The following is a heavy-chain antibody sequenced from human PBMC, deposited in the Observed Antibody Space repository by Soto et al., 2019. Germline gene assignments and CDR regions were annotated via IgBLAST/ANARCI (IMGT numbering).Heavy chain of an antibody. CDR2: IYYSGST. Sequence: PSETLSLTCTVSCGSISSGDYYWSWIRQPPGKGLEWIGYIYYSGSTYYNPSLKSRVTISVDTSKNQFSLKLSSVTAADTAVYNCAREGYNWNSRRLHYYYYGMDVWGQGTTVTVSS. D-gene: IGHD1-7*01. J-gene: IGHJ6*02. CDR3: AREGYNWNSRRLHYYYYGMDV. V-gene: IGHV4-30-4*01. CDR1: CGSISSGDYY.